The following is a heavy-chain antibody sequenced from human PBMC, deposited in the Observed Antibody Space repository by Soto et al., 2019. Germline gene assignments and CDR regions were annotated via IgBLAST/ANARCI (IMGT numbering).Heavy chain of an antibody. V-gene: IGHV4-34*01. Sequence: PSETQSLTCAVYGGSFSGYYGSWIRQPPGKGLEWIGSIYHSGSTNYNPSLKSRVTISVDTSKNQFSLKLSSVTPADTAVYYCARGARKTHFDYWGQGTLVTVSS. CDR3: ARGARKTHFDY. CDR1: GGSFSGYY. CDR2: IYHSGST. J-gene: IGHJ4*02.